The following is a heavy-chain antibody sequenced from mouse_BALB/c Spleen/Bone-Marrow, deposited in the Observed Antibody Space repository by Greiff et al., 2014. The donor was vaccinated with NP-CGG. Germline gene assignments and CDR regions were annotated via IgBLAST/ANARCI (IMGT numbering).Heavy chain of an antibody. V-gene: IGHV14-4*02. CDR3: NAREYRYGGYAMDN. D-gene: IGHD2-14*01. CDR2: IDPENGDT. J-gene: IGHJ4*01. CDR1: GFNIKDYY. Sequence: EVQLQQSGAELVRSGASVKLSCTASGFNIKDYYMYWVKQRPEQGLEWIGWIDPENGDTEYAPKFQGKATMTADTSSNPTYLQLRSMTSEDTAVYYCNAREYRYGGYAMDNWGQGTSVTVSS.